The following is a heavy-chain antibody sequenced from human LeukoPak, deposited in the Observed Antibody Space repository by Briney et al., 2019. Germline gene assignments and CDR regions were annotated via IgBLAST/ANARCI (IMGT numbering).Heavy chain of an antibody. CDR2: IRYDGSNK. V-gene: IGHV3-30*02. CDR3: AKEYIAAADIFHY. CDR1: GFTFSSYG. Sequence: GGPLRLSCAASGFTFSSYGMHWVRQAPGKGLEWVAFIRYDGSNKYYADSVKGRFTISRDNSKNTLYLQMNSLRAEDTAVYYCAKEYIAAADIFHYWGQGTLVTVSS. J-gene: IGHJ4*02. D-gene: IGHD6-13*01.